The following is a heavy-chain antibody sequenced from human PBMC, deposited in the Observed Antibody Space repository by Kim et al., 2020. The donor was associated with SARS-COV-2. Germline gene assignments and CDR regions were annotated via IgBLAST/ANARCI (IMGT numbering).Heavy chain of an antibody. CDR1: GFTFTSSA. CDR3: AAGGLVSPPGMDV. V-gene: IGHV1-58*01. J-gene: IGHJ6*02. CDR2: IVVGSGNT. Sequence: SVKVSCKASGFTFTSSAVQWVRQARGQRLEWIGWIVVGSGNTNYAQKFQERVTITRDMSTSTAYMELSSLRSEDTAVYYCAAGGLVSPPGMDVWGQGTTVTVSS. D-gene: IGHD6-19*01.